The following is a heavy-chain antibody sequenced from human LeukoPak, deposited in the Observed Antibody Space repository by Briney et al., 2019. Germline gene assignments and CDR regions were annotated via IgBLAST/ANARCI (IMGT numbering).Heavy chain of an antibody. V-gene: IGHV1-69*13. J-gene: IGHJ4*02. Sequence: SVKVSCKASGGTFSSYAISWVRQAPGQGLEWMGGIIPIFGTANYAQKFQGRVTITADESTSTAYMELSSLRSEDTAVYYCARVGCSGGSCYKDDYWGQGTLVTVSS. CDR2: IIPIFGTA. CDR3: ARVGCSGGSCYKDDY. CDR1: GGTFSSYA. D-gene: IGHD2-15*01.